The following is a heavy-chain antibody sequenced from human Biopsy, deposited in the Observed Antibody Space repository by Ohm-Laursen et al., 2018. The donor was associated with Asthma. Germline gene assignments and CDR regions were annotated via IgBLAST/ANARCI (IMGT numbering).Heavy chain of an antibody. J-gene: IGHJ4*02. CDR1: GFTFSNYG. CDR3: PKDVFPGWELRRGPDY. V-gene: IGHV3-30*18. CDR2: IPFDGSNK. Sequence: SLRLSCTASGFTFSNYGMHWVRQAPGKGLEWVAVIPFDGSNKDYADSVKGRFTISRDNSKNTLHLEMNSPRVEDTAVYYCPKDVFPGWELRRGPDYWGQGTLVTVSS. D-gene: IGHD1-26*01.